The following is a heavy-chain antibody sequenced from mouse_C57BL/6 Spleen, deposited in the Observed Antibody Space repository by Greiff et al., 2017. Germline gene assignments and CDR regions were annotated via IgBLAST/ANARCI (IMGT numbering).Heavy chain of an antibody. CDR2: IHPNSGST. CDR3: ASYDYDESYAMDY. V-gene: IGHV1-64*01. CDR1: GYTFTSYW. J-gene: IGHJ4*01. D-gene: IGHD2-4*01. Sequence: QVQLQQPGAELVKPGASVKLSCKASGYTFTSYWMHWVKQRPGQGLEWIGMIHPNSGSTNYNEKFKSKATLTVDKSSSTAYMQLSILTSEDSAVYYCASYDYDESYAMDYWGQGTSVTVSS.